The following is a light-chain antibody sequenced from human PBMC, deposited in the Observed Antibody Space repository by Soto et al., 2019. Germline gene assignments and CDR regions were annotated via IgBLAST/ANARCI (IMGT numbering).Light chain of an antibody. J-gene: IGKJ3*01. CDR2: VAS. CDR3: QQRSNLFT. Sequence: EIVLTQSPGTLSLSPGERATLSCRASQSVSSSYLAWYQQKPGQAPRLLIYVASNRATGIPVRFSGSGSGTDFTLTISSLEPEDFAVYYCQQRSNLFTFGPGTTVEIK. CDR1: QSVSSSY. V-gene: IGKV3D-20*02.